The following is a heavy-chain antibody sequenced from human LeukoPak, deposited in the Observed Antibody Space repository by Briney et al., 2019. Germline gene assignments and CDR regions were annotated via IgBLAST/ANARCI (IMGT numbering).Heavy chain of an antibody. J-gene: IGHJ3*02. Sequence: PGGSLRLSCAASGFTFSRHWMTWVRQAPGKGLEWVANIKQDGSEKYYVDSVEGRFTISRDNAKNSLYLQMNSLRAEDTAVYYCARDGYSGSYFLPNDAFDIWGQGTMVTVSS. CDR2: IKQDGSEK. CDR3: ARDGYSGSYFLPNDAFDI. V-gene: IGHV3-7*01. D-gene: IGHD1-26*01. CDR1: GFTFSRHW.